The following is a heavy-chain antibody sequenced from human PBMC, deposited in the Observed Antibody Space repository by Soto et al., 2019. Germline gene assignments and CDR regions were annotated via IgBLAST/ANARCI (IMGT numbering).Heavy chain of an antibody. J-gene: IGHJ6*03. V-gene: IGHV4-39*01. D-gene: IGHD6-13*01. CDR1: GGSISSSSYY. Sequence: KQSQTLSLTCTVSGGSISSSSYYWGWIRQPPGKGLEWIGSIYYSGSTYYNPSLKSRVTISVDTSKNQFSLKLSSVTAADTAVYYCARHAGSSSSWLYYYYYMDVWGKGTTVTVSS. CDR2: IYYSGST. CDR3: ARHAGSSSSWLYYYYYMDV.